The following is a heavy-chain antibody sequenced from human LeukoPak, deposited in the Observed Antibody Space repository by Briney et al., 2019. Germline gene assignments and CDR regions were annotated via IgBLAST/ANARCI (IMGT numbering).Heavy chain of an antibody. V-gene: IGHV3-7*01. Sequence: GGSLRLSCAASGFTFSSYWMTWVRQAPGKGLEWVANIKQDGSVGYYVDSVRGRFIISRDNAGNSLYLQMDSLRVEDTAVYYCTQNLVAAAGDHWGQGTLLIVSS. J-gene: IGHJ4*02. CDR3: TQNLVAAAGDH. CDR2: IKQDGSVG. CDR1: GFTFSSYW. D-gene: IGHD6-13*01.